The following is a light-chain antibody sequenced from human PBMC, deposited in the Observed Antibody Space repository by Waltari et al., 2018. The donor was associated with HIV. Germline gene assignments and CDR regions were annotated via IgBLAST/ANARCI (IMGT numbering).Light chain of an antibody. V-gene: IGKV1-33*01. Sequence: DIPMTQSPSSLSASVGDRVTISCQAPQDINIYLNWYQVKPGRAPKLLIYDASNLDTGVPSRFSGRVSGTYFTFTITNLQPEDIATYYCQQYAHLVTFGGGTRVEL. CDR1: QDINIY. J-gene: IGKJ4*01. CDR3: QQYAHLVT. CDR2: DAS.